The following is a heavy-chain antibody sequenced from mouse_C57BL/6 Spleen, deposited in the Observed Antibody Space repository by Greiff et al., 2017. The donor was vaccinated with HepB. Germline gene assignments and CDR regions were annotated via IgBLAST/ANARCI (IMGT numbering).Heavy chain of an antibody. CDR1: GYAFSSSW. Sequence: VQLQQSGPELVKPGASVKISCKASGYAFSSSWMNWVKQRPGKGLEWIGRIYPGDGDTNYNGKFKGKATLTADKSSSKAYMQLRSLTSDDSAVYFCAVYYGSSYWYFDVWGTGTTVTVSS. V-gene: IGHV1-82*01. D-gene: IGHD1-1*01. CDR3: AVYYGSSYWYFDV. J-gene: IGHJ1*03. CDR2: IYPGDGDT.